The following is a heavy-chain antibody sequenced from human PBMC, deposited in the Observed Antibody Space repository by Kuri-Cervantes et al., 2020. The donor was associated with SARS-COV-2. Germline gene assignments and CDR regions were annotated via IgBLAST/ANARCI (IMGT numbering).Heavy chain of an antibody. V-gene: IGHV3-30-3*01. CDR1: GFTFSSYA. J-gene: IGHJ1*01. CDR3: ARARAAAGTFIEYFQH. D-gene: IGHD6-13*01. CDR2: ISYDGSNK. Sequence: GESLKISCAASGFTFSSYAMSWVRQAPGKGLEWVAVISYDGSNKYYADSVKGRFTISRDNSKNTLYLQMNSLRAEDTAVYYCARARAAAGTFIEYFQHWGQGTLVTVSS.